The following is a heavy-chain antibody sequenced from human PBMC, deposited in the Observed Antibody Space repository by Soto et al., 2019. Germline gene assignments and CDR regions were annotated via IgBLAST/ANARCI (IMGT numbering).Heavy chain of an antibody. Sequence: QVQLQESGPGLVKPSQTLSLTCTVSGGSISSVNYCWSWIRQPPDKGLEWIGHIYNGGCTYNNPEWSGHIDYGWSTKNHPSLQGRVNIQVDPSTTQFSRKLSSVSAADTAVYYCTRGPSGDKVDHWGQGTLVTVSS. CDR2: IYNGGCT. V-gene: IGHV4-30-4*01. CDR3: TRGPSGDKVDH. CDR1: GGSISSVNYC. J-gene: IGHJ4*02. D-gene: IGHD7-27*01.